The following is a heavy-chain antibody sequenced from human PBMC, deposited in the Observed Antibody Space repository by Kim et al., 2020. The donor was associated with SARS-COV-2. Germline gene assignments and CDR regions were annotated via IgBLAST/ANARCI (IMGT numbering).Heavy chain of an antibody. V-gene: IGHV3-7*03. CDR2: IKQDGSEK. CDR3: ARARSRLYDSSGYIDY. D-gene: IGHD3-22*01. J-gene: IGHJ4*02. CDR1: GFTFSSYW. Sequence: GGSLRLSCAASGFTFSSYWMSWVRQAPGKGLEWVANIKQDGSEKYYVDSVKGRFTISRDNAKNSLYLQMNSLRAEDTAVYYCARARSRLYDSSGYIDYWGQGTLVTVSS.